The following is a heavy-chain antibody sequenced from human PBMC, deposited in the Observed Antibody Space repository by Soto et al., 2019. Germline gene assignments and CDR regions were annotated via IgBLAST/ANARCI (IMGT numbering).Heavy chain of an antibody. CDR1: GGSISSGDYY. D-gene: IGHD2-2*01. Sequence: TLSLTCTVSGGSISSGDYYWSWIRQPPGKGLEWIGYIYYSGSTYYNPSLKSRVTISVDTSKNQFSLKLSSVTAADTAVYYCARAVPDAPARLLPYGMDVWGQGTTVTVSS. J-gene: IGHJ6*02. V-gene: IGHV4-30-4*01. CDR2: IYYSGST. CDR3: ARAVPDAPARLLPYGMDV.